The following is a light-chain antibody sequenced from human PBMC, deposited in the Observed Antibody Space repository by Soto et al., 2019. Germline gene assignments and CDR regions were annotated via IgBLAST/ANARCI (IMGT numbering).Light chain of an antibody. J-gene: IGKJ3*01. V-gene: IGKV1-9*01. CDR3: QQLNSYPFT. Sequence: DIQLTQSPSFLSASVGDRVTITCRAIQGSSSSLALYQQKPGKAPKLLIYVASTLQSGVPSRFSGSASGTEFTLSISSLRAADFAIYYCQQLNSYPFTFGPGTKVNIK. CDR2: VAS. CDR1: QGSSSS.